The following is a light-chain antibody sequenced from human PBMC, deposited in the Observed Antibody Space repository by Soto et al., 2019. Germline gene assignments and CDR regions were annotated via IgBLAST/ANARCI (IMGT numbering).Light chain of an antibody. CDR1: SSDVGRYNF. CDR2: DVS. CDR3: NSYADSNTYV. Sequence: QSALTQPPSAPGSPGQSVTISCTGTSSDVGRYNFVSWYQHHPGKAPKLMIYDVSQRPSGVPDRFSGSKSGNTASLTVSGLQAEDEADYYCNSYADSNTYVFGTGTKLTVL. V-gene: IGLV2-8*01. J-gene: IGLJ1*01.